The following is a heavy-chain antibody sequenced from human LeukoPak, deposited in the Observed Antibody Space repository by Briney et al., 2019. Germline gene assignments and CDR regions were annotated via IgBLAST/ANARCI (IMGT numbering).Heavy chain of an antibody. CDR3: ARPYYYDSRIDP. J-gene: IGHJ5*02. CDR1: GGSISSGDYY. V-gene: IGHV4-30-4*01. Sequence: SQTLSLTCTVSGGSISSGDYYWSWIRQPPGKGLEWIEYMYYSGSTYYNPSLKSRVTMSADTSKNQLSLKLSSVIAADTAVYYCARPYYYDSRIDPWGQGILVTVSS. D-gene: IGHD3-22*01. CDR2: MYYSGST.